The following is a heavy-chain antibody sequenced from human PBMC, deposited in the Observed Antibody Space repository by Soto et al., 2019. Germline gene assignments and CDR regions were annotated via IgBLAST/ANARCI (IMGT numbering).Heavy chain of an antibody. D-gene: IGHD6-6*01. Sequence: GGSLRLSCAASGFTFSSYGMHWVRQAPGKGLEWVAVISYDGSNKYYADSVKGRFTISRDNSKNTLYLQMNSLRAEDTAVYYCAKDRVVGAARSPYYYYYYGMDVWGQGTTVTVSS. CDR1: GFTFSSYG. J-gene: IGHJ6*02. CDR2: ISYDGSNK. CDR3: AKDRVVGAARSPYYYYYYGMDV. V-gene: IGHV3-30*18.